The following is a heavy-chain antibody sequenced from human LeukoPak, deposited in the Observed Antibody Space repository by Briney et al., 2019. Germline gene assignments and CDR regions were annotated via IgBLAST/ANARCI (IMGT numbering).Heavy chain of an antibody. J-gene: IGHJ6*03. V-gene: IGHV4-39*01. CDR2: IYYSGRT. CDR1: GGSISSSSYY. Sequence: PSETLSLTCTVSGGSISSSSYYWGWIRQPPGKGLEWIGSIYYSGRTYYNPSLKSRVTISVDTSKNQFSLKLSSVTAADTAVYYCARTPTEYLESWVLKDYYYMDVWGKGTTVTVSS. CDR3: ARTPTEYLESWVLKDYYYMDV. D-gene: IGHD2/OR15-2a*01.